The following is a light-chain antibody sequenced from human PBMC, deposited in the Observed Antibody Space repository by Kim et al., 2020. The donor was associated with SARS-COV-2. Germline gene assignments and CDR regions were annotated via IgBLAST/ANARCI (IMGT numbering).Light chain of an antibody. Sequence: ASVGDRVTIPCRASQDISSFLAWYQQKPGKAPNLLIYTASTLQSGVPSRFSGSGSGTEFTLTISSLQPEDFATYYCQHLNTYPLTFGQGTRLEIK. V-gene: IGKV1-9*01. CDR1: QDISSF. J-gene: IGKJ5*01. CDR2: TAS. CDR3: QHLNTYPLT.